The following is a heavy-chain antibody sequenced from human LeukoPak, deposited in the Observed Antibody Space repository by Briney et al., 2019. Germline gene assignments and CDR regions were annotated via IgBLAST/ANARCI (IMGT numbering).Heavy chain of an antibody. Sequence: PGGSLRLSCAASGFTFSSYWMHWVRQTPGEGLVWVSRTNSDGSSTSYADSVKGRFTVSRDNAKNTLYLQMNSLRAEDTAVYYCARRRGYSGYDGVDFDYWAREPWSPSPQ. CDR2: TNSDGSST. CDR1: GFTFSSYW. CDR3: ARRRGYSGYDGVDFDY. V-gene: IGHV3-74*01. D-gene: IGHD5-12*01. J-gene: IGHJ4*02.